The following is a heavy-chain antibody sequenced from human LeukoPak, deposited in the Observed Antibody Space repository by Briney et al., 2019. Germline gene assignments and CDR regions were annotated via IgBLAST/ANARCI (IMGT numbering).Heavy chain of an antibody. CDR2: INPNSGGT. D-gene: IGHD4-17*01. CDR1: GYTFTGYY. Sequence: ASVKVSCTASGYTFTGYYMHWVRQAPGQGLEWMGWINPNSGGTNYAQTFQGRVTMTRDTSISTAYMERSRLRSDDTAVYYCARGQDDYGDYVLSDYWGQGTLVTVSS. CDR3: ARGQDDYGDYVLSDY. J-gene: IGHJ4*02. V-gene: IGHV1-2*02.